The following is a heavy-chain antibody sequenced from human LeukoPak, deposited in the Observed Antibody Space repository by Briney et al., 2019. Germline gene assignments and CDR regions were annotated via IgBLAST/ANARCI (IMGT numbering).Heavy chain of an antibody. V-gene: IGHV3-7*01. CDR2: IKQDGSEK. Sequence: GGSLRLSCAASGFTFSSYWMSWVRQAPGKGLEWVANIKQDGSEKYYVDSVKGRFTISRDNAKNSLYLQMNSLRAEDTAVYYCAREGTYYYYYYMDVWGKGTTVTVSS. D-gene: IGHD3-10*01. CDR1: GFTFSSYW. CDR3: AREGTYYYYYYMDV. J-gene: IGHJ6*03.